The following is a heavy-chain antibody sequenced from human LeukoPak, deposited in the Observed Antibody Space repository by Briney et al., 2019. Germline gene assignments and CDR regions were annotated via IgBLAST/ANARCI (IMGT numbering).Heavy chain of an antibody. CDR1: GGSFSGCY. D-gene: IGHD3-10*01. Sequence: SETLSLTCAVYGGSFSGCYWSWIRQPPGKGLEWIGEINHSGSTNYNPSLKSRVTISVDTSKNQFSLKLSSVTAADTAVYYCARVGEGQGIYYYGSGGYFDWFDPWGQGTLVTVSS. J-gene: IGHJ5*02. CDR3: ARVGEGQGIYYYGSGGYFDWFDP. CDR2: INHSGST. V-gene: IGHV4-34*01.